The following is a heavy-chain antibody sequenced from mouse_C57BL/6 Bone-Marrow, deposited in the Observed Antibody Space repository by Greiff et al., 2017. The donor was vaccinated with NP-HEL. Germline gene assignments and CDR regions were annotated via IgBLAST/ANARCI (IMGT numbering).Heavy chain of an antibody. CDR2: IDPSDSYT. Sequence: QVQLKQPGAELVKPGASVKLSCKASGYTFTSYWMQWVKQRPGQGLEWIGEIDPSDSYTNYNQKFKGKATLTVDTSSSTAYMQLSSLTSEDSAVYYCARVDGYPSYWYFDVWGTGTTVTVSS. J-gene: IGHJ1*03. V-gene: IGHV1-50*01. CDR3: ARVDGYPSYWYFDV. D-gene: IGHD2-3*01. CDR1: GYTFTSYW.